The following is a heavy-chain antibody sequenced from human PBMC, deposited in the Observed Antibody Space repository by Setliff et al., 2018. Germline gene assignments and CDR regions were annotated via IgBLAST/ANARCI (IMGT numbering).Heavy chain of an antibody. CDR2: IYTSWST. J-gene: IGHJ6*03. V-gene: IGHV4-61*09. Sequence: SETLSLTCNVSGGSISSRTYYWSWIRQPAGKGLEWIGHIYTSWSTNYNPSLKSRVTMSVDTTKNQFSLSLTSVTAEDTAVYYCARMSGFQYIDVWDKGTTVTVSS. D-gene: IGHD3-3*01. CDR3: ARMSGFQYIDV. CDR1: GGSISSRTYY.